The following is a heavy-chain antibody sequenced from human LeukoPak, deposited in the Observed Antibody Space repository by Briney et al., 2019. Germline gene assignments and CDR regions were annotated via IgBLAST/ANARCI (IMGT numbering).Heavy chain of an antibody. Sequence: SETLSLTCTVSGGSISSYYWSWIRQPPGKGLEWIGYIYYSGSTNYNPSLKSRVTISVDTSKNQFSLKLSSVTAADTAVYYCARHSGGRWLRFDYWGQGTLVTVSS. D-gene: IGHD5-24*01. J-gene: IGHJ4*02. V-gene: IGHV4-59*08. CDR3: ARHSGGRWLRFDY. CDR2: IYYSGST. CDR1: GGSISSYY.